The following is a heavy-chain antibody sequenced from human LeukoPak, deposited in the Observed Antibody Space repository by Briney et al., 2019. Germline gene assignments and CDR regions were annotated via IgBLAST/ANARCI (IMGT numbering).Heavy chain of an antibody. CDR2: IYYSGST. CDR1: GGSVSIGIYY. CDR3: ASGRGLYSFYAFNI. V-gene: IGHV4-61*01. J-gene: IGHJ3*02. Sequence: SETLSLTCTVSGGSVSIGIYYWSWIRQPPGKGLEWIGFIYYSGSTNYNPSLEGRVTISVDTSKNQFSLKLSSVTAADTAVYYCASGRGLYSFYAFNIWGQGTMVTVSS. D-gene: IGHD5-18*01.